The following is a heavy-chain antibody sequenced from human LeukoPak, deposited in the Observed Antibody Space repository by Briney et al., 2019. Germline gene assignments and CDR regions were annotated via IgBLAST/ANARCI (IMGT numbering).Heavy chain of an antibody. V-gene: IGHV3-30*02. CDR1: GFTFSSYG. D-gene: IGHD5-18*01. J-gene: IGHJ2*01. Sequence: GGSLRLSCAASGFTFSSYGMHWVRQAPGKGLEWVAFIRYDGSNKYYADSVKGRFTISRDNSKNTLYLQMNSLRAEDTAVYYCAKHIRGYSYGWYFDLWGRGTLVTVSP. CDR3: AKHIRGYSYGWYFDL. CDR2: IRYDGSNK.